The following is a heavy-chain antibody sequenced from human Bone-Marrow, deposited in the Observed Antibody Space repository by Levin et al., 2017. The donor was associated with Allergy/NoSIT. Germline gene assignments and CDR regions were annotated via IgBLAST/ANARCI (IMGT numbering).Heavy chain of an antibody. CDR2: LDPEDGDR. CDR3: ATEGITMARGDALDF. D-gene: IGHD3-10*01. Sequence: GESLKISCKVSGYTLSELSIHWVRQAPGKGLEWMCGLDPEDGDRVYAQKFQGRVTMTEDTSSDTAYLELNGLRSEDTAVYYCATEGITMARGDALDFWGQGTVVTVSS. V-gene: IGHV1-24*01. J-gene: IGHJ3*01. CDR1: GYTLSELS.